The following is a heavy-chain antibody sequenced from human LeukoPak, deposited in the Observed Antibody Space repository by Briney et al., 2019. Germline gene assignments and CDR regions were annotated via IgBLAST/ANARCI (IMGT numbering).Heavy chain of an antibody. CDR1: GGSFSSGSYY. CDR3: ARDYYDSSGFYSRVYGMDV. J-gene: IGHJ6*02. V-gene: IGHV4-61*01. CDR2: INHSGST. Sequence: SETLSLTCTVSGGSFSSGSYYWSWIRQPPGKGLEWIGEINHSGSTNYNPSLKSRVTISVDTSKNQFSLKLSSVTAADTAVYYCARDYYDSSGFYSRVYGMDVWGQGTTVTVSS. D-gene: IGHD3-22*01.